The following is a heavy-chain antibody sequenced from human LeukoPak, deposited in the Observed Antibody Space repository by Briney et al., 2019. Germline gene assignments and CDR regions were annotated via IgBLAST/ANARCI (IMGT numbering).Heavy chain of an antibody. Sequence: SVKVSCKASGGTFSSYAISWVRQAPGQGLEWVGGIIPIFGTANYAQKFQGRVTITADESTSTAYMELSSLRSEDTAVYYCANSLAAGEVEAFDIWGQGTMVTVSS. CDR2: IIPIFGTA. J-gene: IGHJ3*02. D-gene: IGHD6-13*01. V-gene: IGHV1-69*01. CDR3: ANSLAAGEVEAFDI. CDR1: GGTFSSYA.